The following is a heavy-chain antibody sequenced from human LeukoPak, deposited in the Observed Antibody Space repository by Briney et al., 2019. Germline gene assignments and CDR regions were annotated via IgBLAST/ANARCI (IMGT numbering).Heavy chain of an antibody. CDR2: ISAYNGNT. J-gene: IGHJ4*02. D-gene: IGHD6-13*01. Sequence: ASVKVSCKASGYTFTSYGISWVRQAPGQGLEWMGWISAYNGNTNYAQKLQGRVTMTTDTSTSTAYMELRSLRSDDTAVYYCARDKEIAAAGTDFFDYWGQGTLVTVSS. V-gene: IGHV1-18*01. CDR3: ARDKEIAAAGTDFFDY. CDR1: GYTFTSYG.